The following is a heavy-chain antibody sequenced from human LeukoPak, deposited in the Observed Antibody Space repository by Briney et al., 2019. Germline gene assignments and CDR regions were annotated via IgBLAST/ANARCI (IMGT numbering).Heavy chain of an antibody. V-gene: IGHV4-34*01. J-gene: IGHJ4*02. Sequence: PSETLSLTCAVYGGSFSGYYWSWIRQPPGKGLEWIGEINHSGSTNYNPSLKSRVTISVDTSKNQSSLKLSSVTAADTAVYYCARCRGKFDYWGQGTLVTVSS. CDR2: INHSGST. CDR1: GGSFSGYY. CDR3: ARCRGKFDY. D-gene: IGHD3-10*01.